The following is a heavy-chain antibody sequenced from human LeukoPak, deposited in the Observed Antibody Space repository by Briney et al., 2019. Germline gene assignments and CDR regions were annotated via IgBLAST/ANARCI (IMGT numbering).Heavy chain of an antibody. J-gene: IGHJ4*02. CDR2: ISSSSSYI. CDR1: GFTFSSYS. Sequence: PGGSLRLSCAASGFTFSSYSMNWVRQAPGKGLEWVSSISSSSSYIYYADSVKGRFTISRDNAKNSLYLQMNSLRAEDTAVHYCARDDAVAGLSFDYWGQGTLVTVSS. CDR3: ARDDAVAGLSFDY. D-gene: IGHD6-19*01. V-gene: IGHV3-21*01.